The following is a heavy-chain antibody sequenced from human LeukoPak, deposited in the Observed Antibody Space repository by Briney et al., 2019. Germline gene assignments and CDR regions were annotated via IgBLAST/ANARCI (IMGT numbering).Heavy chain of an antibody. CDR3: AHGSMYQLDY. V-gene: IGHV3-23*01. CDR2: IVGGAGGT. D-gene: IGHD2-2*01. J-gene: IGHJ4*02. Sequence: GGTLGLSCAASGFTFSSHGMSWVRQAPGKGLEWVSGIVGGAGGTYYADSVKGRFTISRDNSKNTLYLQMNSLRAEDTAVYYCAHGSMYQLDYWGQGTLVTVSS. CDR1: GFTFSSHG.